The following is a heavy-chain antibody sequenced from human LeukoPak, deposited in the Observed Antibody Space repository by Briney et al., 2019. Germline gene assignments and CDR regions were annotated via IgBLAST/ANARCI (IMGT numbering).Heavy chain of an antibody. Sequence: GASVKVSCKGSGGTFSSYSISWVRQAPGQGLEWMGGIIPAFGTAHYAQKFQGRVTFTTDESTTTAYMELRSLRSEDTAVYYCARDTRRIAAEFDPWGQGTLVTVSS. J-gene: IGHJ5*02. CDR3: ARDTRRIAAEFDP. CDR1: GGTFSSYS. V-gene: IGHV1-69*05. D-gene: IGHD6-13*01. CDR2: IIPAFGTA.